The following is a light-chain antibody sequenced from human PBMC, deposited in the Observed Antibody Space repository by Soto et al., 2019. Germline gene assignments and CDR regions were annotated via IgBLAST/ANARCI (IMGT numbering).Light chain of an antibody. CDR3: QHYNNWPPST. CDR2: GAS. CDR1: QSVSSN. V-gene: IGKV3-15*01. Sequence: EIVMTQSPATLSVSPGERATFSCRASQSVSSNLAWYQQKPGQAPRLLIYGASIRATGIPARFSGSGSGTEFTLTISTLQSEDFAIYYCQHYNNWPPSTFGQGTKVDIK. J-gene: IGKJ1*01.